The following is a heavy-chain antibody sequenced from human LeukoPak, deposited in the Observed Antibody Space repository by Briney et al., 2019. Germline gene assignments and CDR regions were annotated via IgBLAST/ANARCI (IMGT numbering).Heavy chain of an antibody. D-gene: IGHD4-17*01. CDR1: GFTFSSYG. CDR3: ARQGPSYGDYDY. J-gene: IGHJ4*02. Sequence: PGRSLRLSCAASGFTFSSYGMNWVRQAPGKGLEWVSSISSSSSYIYYADSVKGRFTISRDNAKNSLYLQMNSLRAEDTAVYYCARQGPSYGDYDYWGQGTLVTVSS. CDR2: ISSSSSYI. V-gene: IGHV3-21*01.